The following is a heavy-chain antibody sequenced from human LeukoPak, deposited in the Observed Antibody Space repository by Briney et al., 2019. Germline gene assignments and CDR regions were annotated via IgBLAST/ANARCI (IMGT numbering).Heavy chain of an antibody. V-gene: IGHV3-30-3*01. D-gene: IGHD2-2*01. J-gene: IGHJ6*03. CDR3: AKDRVPAAYYYYMDV. CDR2: ISYDGSNK. Sequence: AGRSLRLSCAASGFTFSSYAMHWVRQAPGKGLEWVAVISYDGSNKYYADSVKGRFTISRDNSKNTLYLQMNSLRAEDTAVYYCAKDRVPAAYYYYMDVWGKGTTVTVSS. CDR1: GFTFSSYA.